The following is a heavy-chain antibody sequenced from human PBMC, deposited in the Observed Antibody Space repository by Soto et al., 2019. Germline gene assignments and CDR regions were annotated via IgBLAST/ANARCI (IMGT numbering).Heavy chain of an antibody. CDR1: GFSLTSGVVG. V-gene: IGHV2-5*01. D-gene: IGHD6-13*01. CDR2: IYWNDER. J-gene: IGHJ6*02. Sequence: QITLKESGPTLVKPTQTLTLTCTFSGFSLTSGVVGVGWIRQPPGEALEWLALIYWNDERYYNPSLRNTLTITRDTSKNQVVLTMTNMDPVDTATYYCAHRLPGPSGYDVWGQGTTVTVSS. CDR3: AHRLPGPSGYDV.